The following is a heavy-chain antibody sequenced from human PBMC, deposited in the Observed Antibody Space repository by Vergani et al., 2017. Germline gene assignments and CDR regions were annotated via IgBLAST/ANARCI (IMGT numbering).Heavy chain of an antibody. V-gene: IGHV4-34*01. D-gene: IGHD3-3*01. CDR2: INHSGST. J-gene: IGHJ6*03. CDR1: GGSFSGYY. Sequence: QVQLQQWGAGLLKPSETLSLTCAVYGGSFSGYYWSWIRQPPGKGLEWIGEINHSGSTNYNPSLKSRVTISVDTSKNQFSLQLSSVTAADTAVYYCARGPLGFWNGYYPGDYYIDVWGKGTTVTVSS. CDR3: ARGPLGFWNGYYPGDYYIDV.